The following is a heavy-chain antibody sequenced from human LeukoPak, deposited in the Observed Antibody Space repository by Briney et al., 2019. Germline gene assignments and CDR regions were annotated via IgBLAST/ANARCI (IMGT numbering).Heavy chain of an antibody. CDR2: IIPIFGTA. CDR1: GGTFSSYA. D-gene: IGHD3-10*01. J-gene: IGHJ6*04. V-gene: IGHV1-69*13. CDR3: ASSMVRGVIVYGMDV. Sequence: GASVKVSCKASGGTFSSYAISWVRQAPGQRLEWMGGIIPIFGTANYAQKFQGRVTITADESTSTAYMELSSLRSEDTAVYYCASSMVRGVIVYGMDVWGKGTTVTVSS.